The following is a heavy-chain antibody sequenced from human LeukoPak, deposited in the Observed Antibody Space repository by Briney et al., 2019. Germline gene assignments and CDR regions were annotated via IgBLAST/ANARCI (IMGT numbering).Heavy chain of an antibody. Sequence: GGSLRLSCAASGFTFSSYSMNWVRQAPGKGLEWVSSISSSSSYIYYADSVKGRFTISRDNAKNSLYLQMNSLRAEDTAVYYCARDDVWRGDYALDYWGQGTLATVSS. CDR1: GFTFSSYS. J-gene: IGHJ4*02. V-gene: IGHV3-21*01. CDR3: ARDDVWRGDYALDY. CDR2: ISSSSSYI. D-gene: IGHD4-17*01.